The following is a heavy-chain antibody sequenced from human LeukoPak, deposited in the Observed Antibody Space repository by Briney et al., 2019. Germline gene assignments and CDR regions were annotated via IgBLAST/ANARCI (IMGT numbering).Heavy chain of an antibody. CDR2: INHSGST. Sequence: PSETLSLTCAVYGGSFSGYYWSWIRQPPGKGLEWIGEINHSGSTNYNPSLKSRVTISVDTSKNQFSLKLSSVTAADTAVYYCAREGGFLEWLRGAFDIWGQGTMVTVSS. J-gene: IGHJ3*02. CDR1: GGSFSGYY. V-gene: IGHV4-34*01. CDR3: AREGGFLEWLRGAFDI. D-gene: IGHD3-3*01.